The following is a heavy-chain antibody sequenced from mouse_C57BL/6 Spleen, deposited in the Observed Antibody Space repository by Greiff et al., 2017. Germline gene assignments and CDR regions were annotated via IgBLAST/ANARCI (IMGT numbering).Heavy chain of an antibody. CDR2: IDPSDSYT. D-gene: IGHD2-4*01. Sequence: QVQLKESGAELVMPGASVKLSCKASGYTFTSYWMHWVKQRPGQGLEWIGEIDPSDSYTKYNQKFKGKSTLTVDKSSSTAYMQLSSLTSEDSAVYYCARRNDYGILGDYWGQGTSVTVSS. J-gene: IGHJ4*01. CDR1: GYTFTSYW. CDR3: ARRNDYGILGDY. V-gene: IGHV1-69*01.